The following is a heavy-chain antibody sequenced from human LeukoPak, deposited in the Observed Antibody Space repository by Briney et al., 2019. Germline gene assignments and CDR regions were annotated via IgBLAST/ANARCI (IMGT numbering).Heavy chain of an antibody. Sequence: SETLSLTCAVSGGSISSSNWWSWVRQPPGKGLEWIGEIYHSGSTNYNPSLKSRVTISVDKSKNQFSLKLSSVTAADTAVYYCARGRGGYYDSSGYYLYYFDYWGQGTLVTVSS. V-gene: IGHV4-4*02. CDR1: GGSISSSNW. CDR3: ARGRGGYYDSSGYYLYYFDY. J-gene: IGHJ4*02. CDR2: IYHSGST. D-gene: IGHD3-22*01.